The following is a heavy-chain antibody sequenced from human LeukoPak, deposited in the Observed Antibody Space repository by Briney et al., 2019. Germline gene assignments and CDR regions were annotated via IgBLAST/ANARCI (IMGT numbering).Heavy chain of an antibody. CDR2: IYNSESP. D-gene: IGHD2-15*01. CDR1: GGSISNYY. V-gene: IGHV4-59*01. Sequence: PSETLSLTCLVSGGSISNYYWSWIRQSPGKGLEWIGYIYNSESPNYNPSLKSRVIISVDTSKNQFSLRLGSVTAADTAVYYCARGDGGSMYDYWGQGTLVTVSS. CDR3: ARGDGGSMYDY. J-gene: IGHJ4*02.